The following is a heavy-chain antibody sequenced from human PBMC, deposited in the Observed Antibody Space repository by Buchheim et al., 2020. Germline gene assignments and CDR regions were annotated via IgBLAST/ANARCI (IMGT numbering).Heavy chain of an antibody. V-gene: IGHV3-74*01. Sequence: EVQLVESGGGLVQPGGSLRLSCAASGFSFSSYWMNWVRQAPGKGLVWISRVKRDGSETFYADNVKGRFTISRDNDKNTLYLQMNSLRAEDTAVCYCARGAFADGLDAWGQGTT. CDR3: ARGAFADGLDA. CDR1: GFSFSSYW. D-gene: IGHD3-3*02. CDR2: VKRDGSET. J-gene: IGHJ6*02.